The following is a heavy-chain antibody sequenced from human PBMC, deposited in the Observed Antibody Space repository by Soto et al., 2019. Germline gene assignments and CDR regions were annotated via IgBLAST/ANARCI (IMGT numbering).Heavy chain of an antibody. D-gene: IGHD1-20*01. J-gene: IGHJ4*02. CDR2: VFYTGFT. CDR1: GGSISGSYYY. CDR3: ATSQKGYNWNYFDH. Sequence: SETLSLTCAVSGGSISGSYYYWAWLRQSPGKGPEWIGSVFYTGFTSYNPSLESRVSVSVDTSKGQFSLKLSAVTAADTAVYYCATSQKGYNWNYFDHWGQGALVTVSS. V-gene: IGHV4-39*01.